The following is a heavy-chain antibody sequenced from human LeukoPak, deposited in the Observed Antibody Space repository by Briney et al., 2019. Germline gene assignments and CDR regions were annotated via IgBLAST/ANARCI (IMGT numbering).Heavy chain of an antibody. J-gene: IGHJ4*02. CDR2: IWYDGSNK. Sequence: GGSLRLSCAASGFTFSNYAMHWVRQAPGKGLEWVAVIWYDGSNKYYADSVKGRFTISRDNSKNTLYLQMNSLRAEDTAVYYCAVLGGTAMVDYWGQGTLVTVSS. CDR3: AVLGGTAMVDY. D-gene: IGHD5-18*01. V-gene: IGHV3-33*08. CDR1: GFTFSNYA.